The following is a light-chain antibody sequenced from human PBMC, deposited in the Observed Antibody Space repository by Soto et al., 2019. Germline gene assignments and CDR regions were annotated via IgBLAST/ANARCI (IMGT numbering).Light chain of an antibody. V-gene: IGKV3-20*01. CDR2: GAS. CDR1: QSVSSSY. Sequence: EIVLTQSPGTLSLSAGERATLSCRASQSVSSSYLAWYQQKPGQAPRLLIYGASSRATAIPDRFSGSGSGTYFTLTISRLEPEDFAVYYCQQYGRSPGLFTFGPGTKVDIK. CDR3: QQYGRSPGLFT. J-gene: IGKJ3*01.